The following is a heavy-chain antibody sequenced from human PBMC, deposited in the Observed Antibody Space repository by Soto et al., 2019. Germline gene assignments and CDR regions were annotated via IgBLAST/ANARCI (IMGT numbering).Heavy chain of an antibody. J-gene: IGHJ4*02. CDR3: ARDYYDSSGYYYDY. CDR2: MNPNSGNT. Sequence: QVQLVQSGAEVKKPGASVKVSCKASGYTFTSYDINWVRQATGQGLEWMGWMNPNSGNTGYAQKFQGRVTMTRNTSIRTAYMELSSLRSEDTAVYYCARDYYDSSGYYYDYWGQGTLVTVSS. D-gene: IGHD3-22*01. CDR1: GYTFTSYD. V-gene: IGHV1-8*01.